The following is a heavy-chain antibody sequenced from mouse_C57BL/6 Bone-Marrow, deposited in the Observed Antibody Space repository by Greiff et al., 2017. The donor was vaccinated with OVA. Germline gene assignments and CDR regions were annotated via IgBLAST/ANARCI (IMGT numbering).Heavy chain of an antibody. Sequence: VQLQQPGAELVKPGASVKLSCKASGYTFTSYWMQWVKQRPGQGLEWIGEIDPSDSYTNYNQKFKGKATLTVDTSSSTAYMQLSSLTSEDSAVYYCANPPYYDYDADWYFDVWVTGTTVTVSS. CDR2: IDPSDSYT. CDR1: GYTFTSYW. V-gene: IGHV1-50*01. CDR3: ANPPYYDYDADWYFDV. D-gene: IGHD2-4*01. J-gene: IGHJ1*03.